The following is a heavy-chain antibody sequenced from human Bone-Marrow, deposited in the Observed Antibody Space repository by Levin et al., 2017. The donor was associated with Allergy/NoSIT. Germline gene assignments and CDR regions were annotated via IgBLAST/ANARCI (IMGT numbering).Heavy chain of an antibody. Sequence: SGGSLRLSCAASGYTFSSYGMHWVRQAPGKGLEWVAVIAYDASSEFYADSVKGRFTVSRDKSKNTLYLQMNSLRAEDTAVYYCAKDLSMIGTPGFDYYQAMDVWGQGTTVTVSS. CDR2: IAYDASSE. CDR1: GYTFSSYG. J-gene: IGHJ6*02. CDR3: AKDLSMIGTPGFDYYQAMDV. V-gene: IGHV3-30*18. D-gene: IGHD1-20*01.